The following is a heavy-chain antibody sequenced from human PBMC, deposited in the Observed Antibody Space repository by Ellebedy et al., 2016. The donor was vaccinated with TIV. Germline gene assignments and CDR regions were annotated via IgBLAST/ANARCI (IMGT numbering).Heavy chain of an antibody. Sequence: ASVKVSCXASGYTFTSYGISWVRQAPGQGLEWMGWISAYNGNTNYAQKLQGRVTMTTDTSTSTAYMELRSLRSDDTAVYYCAREWVDYGDYYYYGMDVWGQGTTVTVSS. CDR1: GYTFTSYG. J-gene: IGHJ6*02. CDR3: AREWVDYGDYYYYGMDV. V-gene: IGHV1-18*01. CDR2: ISAYNGNT. D-gene: IGHD4-17*01.